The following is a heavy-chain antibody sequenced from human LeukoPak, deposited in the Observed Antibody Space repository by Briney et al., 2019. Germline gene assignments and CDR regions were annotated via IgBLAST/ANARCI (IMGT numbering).Heavy chain of an antibody. J-gene: IGHJ4*02. Sequence: SETLSLTCTVSGGSISSYYWSWIREPPGKGLGWIGYIYYSGSTNYNPSLKSRVTISVDTSKNQFSLKLSSVTAADTAVYYCARDYVVGVVRYFDYWGQGTLVTVSS. D-gene: IGHD1-26*01. CDR1: GGSISSYY. V-gene: IGHV4-59*01. CDR3: ARDYVVGVVRYFDY. CDR2: IYYSGST.